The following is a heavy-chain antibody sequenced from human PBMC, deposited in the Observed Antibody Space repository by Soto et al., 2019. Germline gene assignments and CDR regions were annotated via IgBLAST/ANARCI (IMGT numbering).Heavy chain of an antibody. J-gene: IGHJ4*02. Sequence: SETLSLTCAVSGDSITSNSYFWAWIRQPPGKGLEWIGSIYYSGTTYYNPSLKSRVTISVDRSKNQFPLKLSSVTAADTAVYYCARHFSVDYFDYWGQGALVTVSS. CDR3: ARHFSVDYFDY. V-gene: IGHV4-39*01. CDR2: IYYSGTT. CDR1: GDSITSNSYF.